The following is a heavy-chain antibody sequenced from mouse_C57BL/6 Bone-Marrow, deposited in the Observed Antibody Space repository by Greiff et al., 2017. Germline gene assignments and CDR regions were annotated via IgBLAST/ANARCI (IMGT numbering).Heavy chain of an antibody. CDR1: GFNIKDYY. D-gene: IGHD3-2*02. CDR2: IDPEDGDT. Sequence: EVQLQQPGAELVRPGASVKLSCTASGFNIKDYYMHWVKQRPEQGLEWIGRIDPEDGDTDYAPKFQGKATMTADTSSNPAYLQLSSLTSEDTAVYYCTTRLLLTDYWGQGTTLTVSS. CDR3: TTRLLLTDY. J-gene: IGHJ2*01. V-gene: IGHV14-1*01.